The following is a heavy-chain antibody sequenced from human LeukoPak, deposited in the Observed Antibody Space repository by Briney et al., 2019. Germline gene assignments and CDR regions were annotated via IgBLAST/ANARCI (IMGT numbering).Heavy chain of an antibody. CDR2: IYYSGST. CDR3: ARPEVVTFWFDP. J-gene: IGHJ5*02. CDR1: GGSISSSSYY. V-gene: IGHV4-39*01. Sequence: SETLSLTCTVSGGSISSSSYYWGWIRQPPGKGLEWTGSIYYSGSTYYNPSLKSRVTISVDTSKNQFSLKLSSVTAADTAVYNCARPEVVTFWFDPWGQGTLVTVSS. D-gene: IGHD4-23*01.